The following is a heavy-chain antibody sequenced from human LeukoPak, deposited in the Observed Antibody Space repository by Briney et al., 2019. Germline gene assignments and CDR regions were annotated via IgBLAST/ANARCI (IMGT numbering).Heavy chain of an antibody. D-gene: IGHD5/OR15-5a*01. CDR2: IYYSGST. V-gene: IGHV4-39*03. Sequence: SETLSLTCTVSGGSISSSSYYWGWIRQPPGKGLEWIGSIYYSGSTYYNPSLKSRVTISVDTSKTQFSLKLSSVTAADTAVYYYSVDPESSGTNHPLYIWGQGTMVTVSS. CDR1: GGSISSSSYY. CDR3: SVDPESSGTNHPLYI. J-gene: IGHJ3*02.